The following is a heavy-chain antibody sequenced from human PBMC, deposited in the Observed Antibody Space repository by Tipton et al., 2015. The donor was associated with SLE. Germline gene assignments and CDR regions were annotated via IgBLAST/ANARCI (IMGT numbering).Heavy chain of an antibody. D-gene: IGHD3-16*02. CDR1: GSTFSSDW. J-gene: IGHJ3*02. V-gene: IGHV3-74*01. CDR3: SGELSPRDGFDI. CDR2: INGAGSIT. Sequence: SLRLSCAASGSTFSSDWMHWVRQAPGKGLVWVSRINGAGSITSYADSVQGRFTITRDNAKNTLYLQMNSLRAEDTAVYYCSGELSPRDGFDIWGQGTMVTVSS.